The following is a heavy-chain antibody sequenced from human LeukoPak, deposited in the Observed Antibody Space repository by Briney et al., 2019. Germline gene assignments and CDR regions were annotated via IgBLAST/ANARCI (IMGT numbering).Heavy chain of an antibody. J-gene: IGHJ6*02. D-gene: IGHD3-3*01. CDR2: INPNSGGT. Sequence: ASVTVSCKASGYTFTGYYMHWVRQAPGQGLEWMGWINPNSGGTNYAQKFQGRVTMTRDTSISTAYMELSRLRSDDTAVYYCARGPVLRPMPDVWGQGTTVTVSS. V-gene: IGHV1-2*02. CDR1: GYTFTGYY. CDR3: ARGPVLRPMPDV.